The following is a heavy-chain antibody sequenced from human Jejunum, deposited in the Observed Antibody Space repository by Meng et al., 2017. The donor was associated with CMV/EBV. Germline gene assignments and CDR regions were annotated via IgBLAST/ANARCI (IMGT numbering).Heavy chain of an antibody. D-gene: IGHD3-3*01. CDR3: SRGRAEGYDFWSRYPLLEH. CDR2: INAGNGDT. CDR1: GYTFTNFA. J-gene: IGHJ4*02. Sequence: QVQLVRSGAEVKKSGASVKVSCKTSGYTFTNFAMHWVRQAPGQRLEWMAWINAGNGDTKYSQNFQGRVTVTTDTSATTAYMELSSLRSKDTAVYYCSRGRAEGYDFWSRYPLLEHWGQGTLVTVSS. V-gene: IGHV1-3*01.